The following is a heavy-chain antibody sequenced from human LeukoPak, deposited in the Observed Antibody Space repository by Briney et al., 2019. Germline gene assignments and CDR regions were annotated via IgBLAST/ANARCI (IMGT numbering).Heavy chain of an antibody. CDR3: ARARDSSWDY. J-gene: IGHJ4*02. Sequence: GGSLRLSCAASGFTLSSYAMTWVRQAPGRGLEWVSSVDGGGGGTYYADSVKGRFTISRDDAKNSLYLQMNSLRAEDTAVYYCARARDSSWDYWGQGTLVTVSS. D-gene: IGHD6-13*01. V-gene: IGHV3-23*01. CDR2: VDGGGGGT. CDR1: GFTLSSYA.